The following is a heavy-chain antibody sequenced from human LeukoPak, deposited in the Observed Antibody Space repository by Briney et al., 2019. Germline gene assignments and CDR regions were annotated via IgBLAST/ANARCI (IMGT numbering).Heavy chain of an antibody. CDR3: ARENTIFGVAGHWFDP. V-gene: IGHV1-8*01. CDR2: MNPNSGNT. J-gene: IGHJ5*02. D-gene: IGHD3-3*01. CDR1: GYTFTSYE. Sequence: ASVKVSCKASGYTFTSYEINWVRQATGQGLEWMGWMNPNSGNTGYAQKFQGRVTMTRNTSISTAYMELSSLRSEDTAVYYCARENTIFGVAGHWFDPWGQGTLVTVSS.